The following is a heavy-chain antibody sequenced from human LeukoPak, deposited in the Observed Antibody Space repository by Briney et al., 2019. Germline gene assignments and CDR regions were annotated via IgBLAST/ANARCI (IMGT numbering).Heavy chain of an antibody. CDR2: IYYSGCT. CDR1: GGSISSSSYY. CDR3: ARDYGDYGAPFDY. V-gene: IGHV4-39*02. Sequence: TSETLSLTCTVSGGSISSSSYYWGWIRQPPGKGLEWIGSIYYSGCTYYNPSLKSRVTISVDTSKNQFSLKLSSVTAADTAVYYCARDYGDYGAPFDYWGQGTLVTVSS. J-gene: IGHJ4*02. D-gene: IGHD4-17*01.